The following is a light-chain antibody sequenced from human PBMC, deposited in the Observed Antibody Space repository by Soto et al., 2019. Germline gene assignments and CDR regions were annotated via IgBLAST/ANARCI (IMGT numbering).Light chain of an antibody. V-gene: IGLV2-14*01. Sequence: QSAPTQPASVSGSPGQSITISCTGTSSDIGNYDFVSWYQQVPGTAPKAMIYEVSSRPSGVSNRFSGSNSGNTASLTISGFHAEDEAYYYCSSYTTSASFILFGGGTKLTVL. CDR3: SSYTTSASFIL. CDR1: SSDIGNYDF. J-gene: IGLJ2*01. CDR2: EVS.